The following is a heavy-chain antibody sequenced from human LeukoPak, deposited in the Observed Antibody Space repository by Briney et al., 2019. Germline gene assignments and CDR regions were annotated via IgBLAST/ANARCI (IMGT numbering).Heavy chain of an antibody. J-gene: IGHJ4*02. CDR2: IKSKTDGGTT. Sequence: GGSLRLSCAASGFTFSNAWMSWVRQAPGKGLGWVGRIKSKTDGGTTDYAAPVKGRFTISRDDSKNTLYLQMNSLKTEDTAVYYCTTRLRYFDWTIYDFDYWGQGTLVTVSS. V-gene: IGHV3-15*01. CDR3: TTRLRYFDWTIYDFDY. D-gene: IGHD3-9*01. CDR1: GFTFSNAW.